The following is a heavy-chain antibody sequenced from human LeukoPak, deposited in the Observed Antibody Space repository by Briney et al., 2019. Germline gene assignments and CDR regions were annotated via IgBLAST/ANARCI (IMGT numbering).Heavy chain of an antibody. Sequence: GGSLRLSCAASGFTFSDYWMFWVRQVPGKGLVWVSRINTDGSSTSYADSVKGRFTVSRDNAKNTLYLQMNSLRAEDTAAYYCASRISSGNYFFDYWGQGTLVTVSS. V-gene: IGHV3-74*01. CDR2: INTDGSST. J-gene: IGHJ4*02. CDR3: ASRISSGNYFFDY. D-gene: IGHD1-26*01. CDR1: GFTFSDYW.